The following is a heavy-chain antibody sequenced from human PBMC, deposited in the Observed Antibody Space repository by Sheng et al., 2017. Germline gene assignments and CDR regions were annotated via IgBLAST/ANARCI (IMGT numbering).Heavy chain of an antibody. Sequence: QVQLQESGPGLVKAFGDPCPSPAKSLVTPSAMVTTGLDPAAPGKGWSGLGVSIIVGLPTPIRPSKSRLSMSVDTSKNQFSLELSSVTAADTAVYFCARDFXGLPLDTWGQGILVTVSS. CDR3: ARDFXGLPLDT. V-gene: IGHV4-38-2*02. CDR1: VTPSAMVTT. J-gene: IGHJ5*02. D-gene: IGHD3-3*01. CDR2: SIIVGLP.